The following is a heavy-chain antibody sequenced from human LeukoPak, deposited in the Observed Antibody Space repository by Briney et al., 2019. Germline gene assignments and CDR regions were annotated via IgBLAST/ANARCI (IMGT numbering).Heavy chain of an antibody. V-gene: IGHV3-23*01. D-gene: IGHD6-13*01. CDR2: ISGSGGNT. Sequence: GGSLRLSCAASGFTFSTYAMSWVRPAPGKGLEWASVISGSGGNTYYADSVKGRFTISRDNSKNTLYLQMSSLRAEDTAIYSCAKARGSTFYYFDYWGQGTLVTVSS. J-gene: IGHJ4*02. CDR3: AKARGSTFYYFDY. CDR1: GFTFSTYA.